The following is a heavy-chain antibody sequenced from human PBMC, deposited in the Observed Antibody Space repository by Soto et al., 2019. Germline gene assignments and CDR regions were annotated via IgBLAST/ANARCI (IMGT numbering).Heavy chain of an antibody. CDR3: ARGLRTVVDY. Sequence: EVQLVESGGGLVQPGGSLRLSCAASGFTFSSYSMNWVRQAPGKGLEWVSYISSSSSTIYYADSVKGRFTISRDSAKNSLYPQMNSLGAEDTAVYYCARGLRTVVDYWGQGTLVTVSS. J-gene: IGHJ4*02. V-gene: IGHV3-48*01. D-gene: IGHD4-17*01. CDR1: GFTFSSYS. CDR2: ISSSSSTI.